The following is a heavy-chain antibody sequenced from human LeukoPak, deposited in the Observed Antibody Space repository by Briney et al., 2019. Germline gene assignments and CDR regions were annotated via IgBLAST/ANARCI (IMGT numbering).Heavy chain of an antibody. Sequence: SETLSLTCTASGGSISSGGYYWSWIRQHPGKGLEWIGYIYYSGSTYYNPSLKSRVTISVDTSKNQFSLKLSSVTAADTAVYYCAREVSGYRAAYYFDYWGQGTLVTVSS. V-gene: IGHV4-31*03. CDR3: AREVSGYRAAYYFDY. CDR1: GGSISSGGYY. D-gene: IGHD5-12*01. CDR2: IYYSGST. J-gene: IGHJ4*02.